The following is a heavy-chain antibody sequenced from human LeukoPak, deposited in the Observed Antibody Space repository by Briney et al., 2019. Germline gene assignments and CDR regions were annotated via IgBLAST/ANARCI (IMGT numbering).Heavy chain of an antibody. V-gene: IGHV4-39*01. D-gene: IGHD3-9*01. CDR1: GGSFSGYY. CDR3: ASRYFDWLLKGY. Sequence: SETLSLTCAVYGGSFSGYYWGWIRQPPGKGLEWIGSIYYSGSTYYNPSLKSRVTISVDTSKNQFSLKLSSVTAADTAVYYCASRYFDWLLKGYWGQGTLVTVSS. CDR2: IYYSGST. J-gene: IGHJ4*02.